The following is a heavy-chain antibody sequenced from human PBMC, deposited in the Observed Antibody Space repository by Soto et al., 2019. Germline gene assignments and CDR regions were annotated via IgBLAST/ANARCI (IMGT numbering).Heavy chain of an antibody. CDR2: VSGIGGTI. Sequence: VQLVESGGGLVKPGGSLRLSCAASGFTFSVYYMSWIRQAPGKGLEWVSHVSGIGGTIHYADSAKGRFTISRDNAKNSLYLQMDNLRAEDTAVYYCARDYNGYADYWGQGALVTVSS. CDR1: GFTFSVYY. D-gene: IGHD5-12*01. CDR3: ARDYNGYADY. V-gene: IGHV3-11*01. J-gene: IGHJ4*02.